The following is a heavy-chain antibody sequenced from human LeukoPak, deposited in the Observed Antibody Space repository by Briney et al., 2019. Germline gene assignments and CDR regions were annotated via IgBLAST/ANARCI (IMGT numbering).Heavy chain of an antibody. J-gene: IGHJ3*02. Sequence: GGSLRLSCAASGFSFSTYYMNWVRQAPGKGLEWVSSMSSTGSSTYYADLVKGRFTISRDSARNSLYLQMNNLRAEDTAVYYCARGRVGSSSSAFGIWGQGTMVTVSS. CDR1: GFSFSTYY. CDR3: ARGRVGSSSSAFGI. CDR2: MSSTGSST. D-gene: IGHD6-6*01. V-gene: IGHV3-21*01.